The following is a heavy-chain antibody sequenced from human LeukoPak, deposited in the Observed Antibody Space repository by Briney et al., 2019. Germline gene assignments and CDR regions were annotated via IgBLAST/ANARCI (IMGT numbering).Heavy chain of an antibody. CDR2: INWNGGST. CDR3: AKDLLIPPAHLGLIAAAGTPWFDP. J-gene: IGHJ5*02. CDR1: GFTFDDYG. D-gene: IGHD6-13*01. Sequence: GGSLRLSCAASGFTFDDYGMSWVRQAPGKGLEWVSGINWNGGSTGYADSVKGRFTISRDNSKNTLYLQMNSLRAEDTAVYYCAKDLLIPPAHLGLIAAAGTPWFDPWGQGTLVTVSS. V-gene: IGHV3-20*04.